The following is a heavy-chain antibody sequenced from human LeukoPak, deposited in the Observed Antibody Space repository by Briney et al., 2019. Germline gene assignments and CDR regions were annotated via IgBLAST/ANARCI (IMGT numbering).Heavy chain of an antibody. Sequence: PGGSLRLSCAASGFTFSSYNMNWVRQAPGKGLEWVSSISSSSSYIYYADSVKGRFTFSRDNAKNSLYLQMNSLRAEDTAVCYCAREGRGHDYGDYGRSPMIVPFDYWGQGTLVTVSS. CDR2: ISSSSSYI. CDR1: GFTFSSYN. CDR3: AREGRGHDYGDYGRSPMIVPFDY. D-gene: IGHD4-17*01. V-gene: IGHV3-21*01. J-gene: IGHJ4*02.